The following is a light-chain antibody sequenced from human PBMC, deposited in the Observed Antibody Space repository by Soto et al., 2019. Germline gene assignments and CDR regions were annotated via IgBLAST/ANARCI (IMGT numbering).Light chain of an antibody. CDR2: GAS. J-gene: IGKJ1*01. CDR3: QQDNNWPPDRT. Sequence: EIVMTQSPATLSVSPGERATLSCRASQSVSSNLAWYQQKPGQAPRLLIYGASTRATGIPARFSGSGSGTEFTFTISSLPSEDFAIYFCQQDNNWPPDRTFGQGTKVEIK. CDR1: QSVSSN. V-gene: IGKV3-15*01.